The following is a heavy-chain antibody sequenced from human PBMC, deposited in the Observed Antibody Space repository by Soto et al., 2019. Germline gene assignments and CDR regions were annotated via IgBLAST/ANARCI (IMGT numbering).Heavy chain of an antibody. D-gene: IGHD3-10*01. CDR1: GFTFDDYA. CDR2: ISWNSGSI. V-gene: IGHV3-9*01. CDR3: AKVPGSYYAFDI. Sequence: GGSLRLSCAASGFTFDDYAMHWVRQAPGKGLEWVSGISWNSGSIGYADSVKGRFTISRDNAKNSLYLQMNSLRAEDTALYYCAKVPGSYYAFDIWGRGTMVTVSS. J-gene: IGHJ3*02.